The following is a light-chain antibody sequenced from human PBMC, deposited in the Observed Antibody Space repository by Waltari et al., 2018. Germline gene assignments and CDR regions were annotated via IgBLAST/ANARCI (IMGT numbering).Light chain of an antibody. CDR3: QVWDGSSDHYV. J-gene: IGLJ1*01. V-gene: IGLV3-21*03. CDR1: KIASKR. CDR2: DDY. Sequence: SYVLTQPPSVSVAPGKTARITWGGNKIASKRVPGYQQRPGQAPVLVVNDDYDRPSGLPERFSGSKSGNTATLTISGVEAGDEADYSCQVWDGSSDHYVFGTGTKVTVL.